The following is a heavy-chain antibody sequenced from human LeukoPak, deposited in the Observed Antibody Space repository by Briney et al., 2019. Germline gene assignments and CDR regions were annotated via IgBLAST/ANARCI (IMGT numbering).Heavy chain of an antibody. CDR3: ARAVDTAMVDFDY. V-gene: IGHV1-2*02. D-gene: IGHD5-18*01. CDR1: GYTFTGYY. CDR2: ITPNSGGT. J-gene: IGHJ4*02. Sequence: ASVKVSCKASGYTFTGYYMHCVRQAPGQGLEWMGWITPNSGGTNYAQKFQGRVTMTRDTSISTAYIELSRLRSDDTAVYYCARAVDTAMVDFDYWGQGTLVTVSS.